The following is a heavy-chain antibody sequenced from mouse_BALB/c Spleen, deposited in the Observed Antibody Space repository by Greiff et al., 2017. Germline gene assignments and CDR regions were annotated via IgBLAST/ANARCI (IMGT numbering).Heavy chain of an antibody. D-gene: IGHD1-1*01. CDR3: TRSRYYGSRRGYYAMDY. J-gene: IGHJ4*01. CDR2: IYPGSGST. CDR1: GYTFTSYW. V-gene: IGHV1S22*01. Sequence: KQPGSELVRPGASVKLSCKASGYTFTSYWMHWVKQRPGQGLEWIGNIYPGSGSTNYDEKFKSKATLTVDTSSSTAYMQLSSLTSEDSAVYYCTRSRYYGSRRGYYAMDYWGQGTSVTVSS.